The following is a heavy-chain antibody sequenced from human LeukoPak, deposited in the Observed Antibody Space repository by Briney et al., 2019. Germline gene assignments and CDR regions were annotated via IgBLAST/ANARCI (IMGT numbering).Heavy chain of an antibody. CDR2: ISGSGGST. V-gene: IGHV3-23*01. CDR1: GFTFSSYA. D-gene: IGHD3-10*01. J-gene: IGHJ4*02. Sequence: GGSLRLSCAASGFTFSSYAMSWVRQAPGKGLEWVSAISGSGGSTYYADSVKGRFTISRDNSKNTLYLQMNSLKTEDTAVYYCTTSRGDYFDYWGQGTLVTVSS. CDR3: TTSRGDYFDY.